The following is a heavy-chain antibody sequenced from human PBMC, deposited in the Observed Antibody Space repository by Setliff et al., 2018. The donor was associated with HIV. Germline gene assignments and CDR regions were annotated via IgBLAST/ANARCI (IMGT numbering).Heavy chain of an antibody. D-gene: IGHD2-15*01. V-gene: IGHV4-38-2*01. CDR2: IYHSGST. CDR1: SYSISSGYY. J-gene: IGHJ3*02. CDR3: AREHCSGGSCNGFDI. Sequence: SETLSLTCAASSYSISSGYYWGWIRQPPGKGLEWIGNIYHSGSTYYNPSLKSRVTISVDTSKNQFSLKLSSVTAADTAVYYCAREHCSGGSCNGFDIWGQGTMVTVSS.